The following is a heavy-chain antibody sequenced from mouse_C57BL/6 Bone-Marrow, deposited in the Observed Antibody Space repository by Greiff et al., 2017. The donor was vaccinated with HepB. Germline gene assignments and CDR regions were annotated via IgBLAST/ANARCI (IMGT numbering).Heavy chain of an antibody. J-gene: IGHJ2*01. CDR2: INPNNGGT. D-gene: IGHD2-3*01. Sequence: EVKLQQSGPELVKPGASVKISCKASGYTFTDYYMNWVKQSHGKSLEWIGDINPNNGGTSYNQKFKGKATLTVDKSSSTAYMELRSLTSEDSAVYYCANDGNYFDYWGQGTTLTVSS. CDR1: GYTFTDYY. CDR3: ANDGNYFDY. V-gene: IGHV1-26*01.